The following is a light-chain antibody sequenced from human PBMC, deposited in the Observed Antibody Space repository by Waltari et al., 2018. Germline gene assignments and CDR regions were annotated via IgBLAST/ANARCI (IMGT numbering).Light chain of an antibody. V-gene: IGKV2-30*02. CDR1: QTVVHSDGNTY. J-gene: IGKJ4*01. Sequence: DVVLTQSPLSLPVTLGQPASISCKASQTVVHSDGNTYLAWFHQRPGQSPRLLIYKVSNRESGVPDRFSASGSGTDFTLKISRVEAEDVGVYYCMQGTHWPLTFGGGTKVEMK. CDR3: MQGTHWPLT. CDR2: KVS.